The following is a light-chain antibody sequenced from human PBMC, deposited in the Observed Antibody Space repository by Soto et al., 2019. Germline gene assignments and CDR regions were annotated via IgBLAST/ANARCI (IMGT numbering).Light chain of an antibody. V-gene: IGKV3-15*01. CDR1: QSVSSN. CDR2: GTS. CDR3: QQSLNPKT. J-gene: IGKJ1*01. Sequence: EIVMTQSPATLSVSPGERAPLSCRASQSVSSNLAWYQQKPGQAPRLLIYGTSTRATGVPARFSGSGSGTDFTLTIDRLEPEDFAVYYCQQSLNPKTFGQGTKVDIK.